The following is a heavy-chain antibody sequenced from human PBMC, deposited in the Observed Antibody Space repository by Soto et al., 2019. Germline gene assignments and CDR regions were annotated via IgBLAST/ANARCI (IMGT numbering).Heavy chain of an antibody. CDR3: AKTLQYSYYYYGMDV. V-gene: IGHV3-23*01. J-gene: IGHJ6*02. D-gene: IGHD6-6*01. CDR1: GFSISSYA. CDR2: ISGSAGDT. Sequence: EVQLLESGGGLVQPGGSLRLSCVASGFSISSYATNWVRQAPGKGLEWVSVISGSAGDTYYADSVKGRFTISRDKSKNTLSLQMNSLRAEDTAVYYCAKTLQYSYYYYGMDVWGQGTTVTVSS.